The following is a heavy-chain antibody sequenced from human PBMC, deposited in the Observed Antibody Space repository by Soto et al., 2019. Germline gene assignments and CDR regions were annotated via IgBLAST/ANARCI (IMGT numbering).Heavy chain of an antibody. V-gene: IGHV3-23*01. CDR1: GFTFSSFA. CDR2: VSGGGDAT. Sequence: EVKLLESGGGLVQPGGSLRLSCAASGFTFSSFAMNWVRQAPGKGVEWVSGVSGGGDATFYADSVKGRFTISRVQSKNTLYLQMNSLRAEDTAVYYCVKKIAGTTTSGAYWYFDVWGRGTLVTVSS. D-gene: IGHD1-26*01. CDR3: VKKIAGTTTSGAYWYFDV. J-gene: IGHJ2*01.